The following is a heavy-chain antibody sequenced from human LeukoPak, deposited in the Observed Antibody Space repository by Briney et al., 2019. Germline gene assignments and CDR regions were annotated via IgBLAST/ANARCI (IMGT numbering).Heavy chain of an antibody. J-gene: IGHJ4*02. CDR1: GGSISSSPFY. CDR3: ARGLSSGWLLSVDY. Sequence: SETLSLTCTVSGGSISSSPFYWGWIRQPPGKGLEWIGSSYYSGSTYYNPSLKSRVTISVDTSKNQFSLKLTSVTAADTAVYYCARGLSSGWLLSVDYWDQGTLVTVSP. D-gene: IGHD6-19*01. CDR2: SYYSGST. V-gene: IGHV4-39*07.